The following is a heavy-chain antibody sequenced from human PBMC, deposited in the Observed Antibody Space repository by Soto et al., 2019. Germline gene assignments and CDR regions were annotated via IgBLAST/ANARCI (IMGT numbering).Heavy chain of an antibody. J-gene: IGHJ5*02. V-gene: IGHV1-69*02. CDR2: IIPILGIA. Sequence: GASVKVSCKASGGTFSSYTISWVRQAPGQGLEWMGRIIPILGIANYAQKFQGRVTITADKSTSTAYMELSSLRSEDTAVYYCARVGYCSGGSCYSYWFDPWGQGTLVTVSS. D-gene: IGHD2-15*01. CDR3: ARVGYCSGGSCYSYWFDP. CDR1: GGTFSSYT.